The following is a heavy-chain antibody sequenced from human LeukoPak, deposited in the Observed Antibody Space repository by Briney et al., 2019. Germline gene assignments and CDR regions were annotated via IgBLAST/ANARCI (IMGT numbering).Heavy chain of an antibody. J-gene: IGHJ4*02. CDR2: ISYDGSHK. Sequence: PGGSLRLSCAASRFTFSSYAMHWVRQAPGKGLEWVALISYDGSHKYYADSVKGRFTISRDNSKNTLYRQMNSLRAEDTAVQYCAKDRRRVLLWFGEFQPFDYWGQGTLVTVSS. D-gene: IGHD3-10*01. CDR3: AKDRRRVLLWFGEFQPFDY. V-gene: IGHV3-30*04. CDR1: RFTFSSYA.